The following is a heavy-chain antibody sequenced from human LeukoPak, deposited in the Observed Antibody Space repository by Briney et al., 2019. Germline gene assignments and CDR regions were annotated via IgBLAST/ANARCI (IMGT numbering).Heavy chain of an antibody. CDR1: GGSISSYY. D-gene: IGHD1-7*01. V-gene: IGHV4-4*07. J-gene: IGHJ4*02. CDR2: IYNSGRT. CDR3: ARMRTGTGELDY. Sequence: SETLSLTCTVSGGSISSYYWSWIRQPARKGLEWIGRIYNSGRTNYNPSLKSRVTMSVDTSKNQFSLKLSSVTAADTAVYYCARMRTGTGELDYWGQGTLVTVSS.